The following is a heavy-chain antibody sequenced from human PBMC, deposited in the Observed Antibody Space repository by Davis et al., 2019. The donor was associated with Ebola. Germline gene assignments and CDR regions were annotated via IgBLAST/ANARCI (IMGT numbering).Heavy chain of an antibody. J-gene: IGHJ4*02. CDR1: GSSISSYS. Sequence: SNPLSPPFPALGSSISSYSWTWIRLPPGKGLNWLGYIYYSGSTNYNPSLKSRVTISVDTSKNQFSLKLSSVTAADTAVYYCARYDFWSGDFGHWGQGTLVTVSS. D-gene: IGHD3-3*01. V-gene: IGHV4-59*08. CDR3: ARYDFWSGDFGH. CDR2: IYYSGST.